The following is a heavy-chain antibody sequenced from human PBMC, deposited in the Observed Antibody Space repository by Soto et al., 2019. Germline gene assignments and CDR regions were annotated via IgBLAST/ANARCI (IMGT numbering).Heavy chain of an antibody. Sequence: SETLSLTCTVSGGSISSYYWSWIRQPPGKGLEWIGYIYYSGSTNYNPSLKSRVTISVDTSKNQFSLKLSSVTAADTAVYYCARMIRGYRGYDIINYYYYYMDVWGKGTTVTGSS. D-gene: IGHD5-12*01. CDR2: IYYSGST. CDR1: GGSISSYY. J-gene: IGHJ6*03. V-gene: IGHV4-59*01. CDR3: ARMIRGYRGYDIINYYYYYMDV.